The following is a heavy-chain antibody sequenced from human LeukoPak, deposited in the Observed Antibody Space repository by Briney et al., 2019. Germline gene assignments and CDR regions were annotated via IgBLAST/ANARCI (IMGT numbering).Heavy chain of an antibody. J-gene: IGHJ4*02. Sequence: GGSLRLSCAASGFTFSSYAMHWVRQAPGKGLEWVAVISYDGSNKYYADSVKGRFTISRDNSKNTLYLQMNSLRAEDTAVYYCARDKDQGGFDYWGQGTLVTVSS. V-gene: IGHV3-30*04. CDR2: ISYDGSNK. CDR1: GFTFSSYA. D-gene: IGHD1-26*01. CDR3: ARDKDQGGFDY.